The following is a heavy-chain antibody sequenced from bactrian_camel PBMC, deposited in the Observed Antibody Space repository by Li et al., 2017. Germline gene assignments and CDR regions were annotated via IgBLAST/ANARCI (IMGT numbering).Heavy chain of an antibody. CDR2: IRRDGDE. CDR1: GYISSRHC. D-gene: IGHD8*01. J-gene: IGHJ6*01. CDR3: AAEGEGLHRRLVLELQGRCDWNS. Sequence: VQLVESGGGSVQAGGSLKLSCAHSGYISSRHCMGWFRQAPGKAREGIAGIRRDGDEYYADSVKGRFTISQDNTKNIIYLQMSSLIPDDTAMYYCAAEGEGLHRRLVLELQGRCDWNSWGQGTQVTVS. V-gene: IGHV3S67*01.